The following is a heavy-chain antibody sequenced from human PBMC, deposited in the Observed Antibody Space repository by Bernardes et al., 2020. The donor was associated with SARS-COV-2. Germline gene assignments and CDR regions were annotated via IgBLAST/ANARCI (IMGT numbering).Heavy chain of an antibody. CDR1: GFTFSSYG. CDR2: ISYDGSNK. J-gene: IGHJ6*02. CDR3: AKIERIAVAGRDYYYGMDV. Sequence: GGSLRLSCAASGFTFSSYGMHWVRQAPGKGLEWVAVISYDGSNKYYADSVKGRFTISRDNSKNTLYLQMNSLRAEDTAVYYCAKIERIAVAGRDYYYGMDVWGQGTTVTVSS. D-gene: IGHD6-19*01. V-gene: IGHV3-30*18.